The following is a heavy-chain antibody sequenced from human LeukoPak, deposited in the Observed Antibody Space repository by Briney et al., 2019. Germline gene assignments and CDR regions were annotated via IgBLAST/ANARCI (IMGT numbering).Heavy chain of an antibody. V-gene: IGHV4-59*12. Sequence: SETLSLTCTVAGGSISSYYWSWIRQPPGKGLEWIGYIYYSGSTNYNPSLTSRVTISVETSKNQYSRKLRSVTAADTAVYYCASLRKRGGAFDTWGQGTMVTVSS. CDR2: IYYSGST. CDR1: GGSISSYY. J-gene: IGHJ3*02. CDR3: ASLRKRGGAFDT.